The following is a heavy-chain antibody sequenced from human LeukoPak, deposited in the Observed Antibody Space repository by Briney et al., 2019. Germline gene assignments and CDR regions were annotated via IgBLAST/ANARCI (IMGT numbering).Heavy chain of an antibody. CDR1: GYTFTGYY. V-gene: IGHV1-2*02. D-gene: IGHD5-18*01. CDR2: INPNSGVT. CDR3: ARDGGSDTVWFDY. Sequence: ASVKVSCKASGYTFTGYYMHLVRQAPGQGLEWVGWINPNSGVTNYEQRFEGRVTMTRDKSISTAYMELRRLRADDTAVYYCARDGGSDTVWFDYWGQGTLVIVSS. J-gene: IGHJ5*01.